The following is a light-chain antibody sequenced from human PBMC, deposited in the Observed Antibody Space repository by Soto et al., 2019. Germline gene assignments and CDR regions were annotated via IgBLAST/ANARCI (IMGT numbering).Light chain of an antibody. Sequence: EIVMTQSPATLSVSPGEGGTLSCRASQSISRNLAWYQQKPGQAPRLLIYGTSTRAAGIPDRFSGSGSGTDFTLTISRLESEDFAVYYCQQYGSSGTFGQGTKVDIK. J-gene: IGKJ1*01. V-gene: IGKV3D-15*01. CDR2: GTS. CDR3: QQYGSSGT. CDR1: QSISRN.